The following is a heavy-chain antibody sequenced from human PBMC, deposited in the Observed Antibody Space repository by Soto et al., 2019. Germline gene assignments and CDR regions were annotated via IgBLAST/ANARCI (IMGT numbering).Heavy chain of an antibody. D-gene: IGHD1-26*01. V-gene: IGHV3-53*01. J-gene: IGHJ4*02. CDR3: ARGLVGATTAFDY. CDR1: GFTVSSSY. CDR2: IYSPGST. Sequence: LKLSCAASGFTVSSSYMSWVRQAPGKGLEWVSTIYSPGSTYYADSVKGRFTISRDNSKNTLYLQMNSLRAEDTAVYYCARGLVGATTAFDYWGQGTLVTVSS.